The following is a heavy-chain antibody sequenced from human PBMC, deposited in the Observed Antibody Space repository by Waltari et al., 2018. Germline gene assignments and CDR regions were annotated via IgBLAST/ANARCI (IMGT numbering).Heavy chain of an antibody. Sequence: EVQLVESGGGLVKPGGSLRLSCAASGFTFSSYSMNWVRQAPGKGLEWVSSISSSSYIYYADSVKGRFTISRDNAKNSLYLQMNSLRAEDTAVYYCARDSQTVTPDYWGQGTLVTVSS. CDR3: ARDSQTVTPDY. V-gene: IGHV3-21*01. CDR1: GFTFSSYS. J-gene: IGHJ4*02. CDR2: ISSSSYI. D-gene: IGHD4-17*01.